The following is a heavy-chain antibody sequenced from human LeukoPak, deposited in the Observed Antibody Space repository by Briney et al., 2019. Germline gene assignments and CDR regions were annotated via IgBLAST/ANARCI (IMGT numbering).Heavy chain of an antibody. D-gene: IGHD5-12*01. CDR3: ATTGRSGYDYLWYYYGMDV. V-gene: IGHV1-8*01. CDR2: MNPNSGNT. Sequence: ASVKVSCKTSGYTFTNYDINWVRQATGQGLEWMGWMNPNSGNTGYAQKFQGRVTITRNTSISTAYMELSSLRSEDTAVYYCATTGRSGYDYLWYYYGMDVWGQGTTVTVSS. CDR1: GYTFTNYD. J-gene: IGHJ6*02.